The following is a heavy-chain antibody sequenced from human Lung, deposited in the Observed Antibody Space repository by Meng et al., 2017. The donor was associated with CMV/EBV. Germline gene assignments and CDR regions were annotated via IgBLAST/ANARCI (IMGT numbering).Heavy chain of an antibody. V-gene: IGHV3-7*01. Sequence: GGSLRLSCAASGFTFSSHWMCWVRQAPGKGLEWVANIKADGSEKYYVDSVKGRFTVSRDNAKNSLYMQMNSLRAEDTAVYYCACNSGDCWGQGTLVTAPQ. CDR3: ACNSGDC. CDR1: GFTFSSHW. CDR2: IKADGSEK. J-gene: IGHJ4*02. D-gene: IGHD3-10*01.